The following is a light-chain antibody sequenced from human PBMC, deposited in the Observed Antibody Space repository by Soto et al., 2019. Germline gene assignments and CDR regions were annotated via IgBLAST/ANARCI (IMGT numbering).Light chain of an antibody. CDR1: SSDVGSYNL. J-gene: IGLJ1*01. CDR2: EGS. CDR3: CSYAGSSTHV. Sequence: QSALTQPASVSGSPGQSITISCTVTSSDVGSYNLVSWYQQHPGKAPKLMIYEGSKRPSGVSNRFSGSKSGNTASLTISGLQAEDEADYYCCSYAGSSTHVFGTGTKVTVL. V-gene: IGLV2-23*01.